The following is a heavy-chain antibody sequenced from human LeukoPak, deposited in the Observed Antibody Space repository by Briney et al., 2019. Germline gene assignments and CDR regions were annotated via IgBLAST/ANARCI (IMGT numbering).Heavy chain of an antibody. Sequence: GGSLRRSCAASGFTFSSYSKNWVRQAPGKGLEWVSSISSSSSYIYYADSVKGRFTISRDNAKNSLYLQMNSLRAEDTAVYYCARDGEVEMATNYWGQGTLVTVSS. CDR1: GFTFSSYS. J-gene: IGHJ4*02. V-gene: IGHV3-21*01. CDR3: ARDGEVEMATNY. D-gene: IGHD5-24*01. CDR2: ISSSSSYI.